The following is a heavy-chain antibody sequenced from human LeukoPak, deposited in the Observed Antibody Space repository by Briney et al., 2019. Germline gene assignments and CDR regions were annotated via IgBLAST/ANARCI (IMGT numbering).Heavy chain of an antibody. J-gene: IGHJ4*02. V-gene: IGHV3-74*01. Sequence: PGGSLRLSCAAPGFTFSNYWMHWVRQAPGKGLVWVSRIVGDGSATIYADSVKGRFTISRDNAKDTLYLQMDSLRAEDTAVYYCARDGSLPDYWGQGTLVTVSS. CDR2: IVGDGSAT. CDR1: GFTFSNYW. D-gene: IGHD2-15*01. CDR3: ARDGSLPDY.